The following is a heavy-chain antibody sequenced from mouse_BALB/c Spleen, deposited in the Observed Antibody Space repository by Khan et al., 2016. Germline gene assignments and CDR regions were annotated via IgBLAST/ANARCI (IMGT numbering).Heavy chain of an antibody. D-gene: IGHD1-2*01. CDR3: ARAHYYGYAMDY. Sequence: QVQLKGSGPGLVAPSQSLSITCTVPGFSLTSYGVHWVRQPPGKGLEWLGVIWAGGSTNYNSALMSRLSISKDNSKSQVFLKMNSLQTDDTAMYYCARAHYYGYAMDYWGQGTSVTVSS. V-gene: IGHV2-9*02. CDR1: GFSLTSYG. CDR2: IWAGGST. J-gene: IGHJ4*01.